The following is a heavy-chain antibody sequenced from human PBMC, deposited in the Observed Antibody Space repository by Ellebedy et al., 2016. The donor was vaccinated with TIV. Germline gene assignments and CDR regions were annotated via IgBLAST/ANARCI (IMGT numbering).Heavy chain of an antibody. J-gene: IGHJ4*02. V-gene: IGHV3-23*01. CDR2: ISGSGGST. CDR1: GFTFASYT. CDR3: AKRGDL. Sequence: GGSLRLXXAASGFTFASYTMSWVRQAPGKGLELVSGISGSGGSTYYADSVKGRFTISRDNSKNTVSLQMNSLRAEDTAVYFCAKRGDLWGQGTLVTVSS. D-gene: IGHD3-3*01.